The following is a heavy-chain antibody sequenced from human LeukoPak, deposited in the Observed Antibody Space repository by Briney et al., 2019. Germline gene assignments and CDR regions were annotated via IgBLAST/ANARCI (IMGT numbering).Heavy chain of an antibody. J-gene: IGHJ5*02. D-gene: IGHD6-6*01. CDR2: INHSGST. CDR1: GGSFSGYY. CDR3: ARGHYRQLVRYNWFDP. V-gene: IGHV4-34*01. Sequence: PSETLSLTCAVYGGSFSGYYWSWIRQPPGKGLEWIGEINHSGSTNYNPSLKSRVTISVDTSKNQCSLKLSSVTAADTAVYYCARGHYRQLVRYNWFDPWGEGTLVTVSS.